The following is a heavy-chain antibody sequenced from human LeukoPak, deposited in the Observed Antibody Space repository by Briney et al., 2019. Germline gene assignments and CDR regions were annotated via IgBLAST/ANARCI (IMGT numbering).Heavy chain of an antibody. CDR3: ASSPPTGTTWYFDL. CDR1: GFTFSSYA. J-gene: IGHJ2*01. D-gene: IGHD1-7*01. CDR2: ISSNGGST. Sequence: PGGSLRLSCAASGFTFSSYAMQWVRQAPGQGLEYVSAISSNGGSTYYANSVKGRFTISRDNSKNMLYLQMGSLRIEDMAVYYCASSPPTGTTWYFDLWGRGTLVTVSS. V-gene: IGHV3-64*01.